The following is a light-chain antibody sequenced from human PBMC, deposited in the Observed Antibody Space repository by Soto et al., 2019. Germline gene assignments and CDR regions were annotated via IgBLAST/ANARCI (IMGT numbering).Light chain of an antibody. Sequence: ETVMTQSPATPSVSPGERATLSCRASQRVSTNLAWYQQKPGQSPRLLIYRASTRATDIPARFSGSGSGTEFTLTISSLQSEDFAVYYCHQYNNWPPSFGGGTKVEIK. V-gene: IGKV3-15*01. CDR1: QRVSTN. CDR3: HQYNNWPPS. J-gene: IGKJ4*01. CDR2: RAS.